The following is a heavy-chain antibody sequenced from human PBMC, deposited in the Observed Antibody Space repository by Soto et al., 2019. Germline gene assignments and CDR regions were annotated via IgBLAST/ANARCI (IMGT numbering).Heavy chain of an antibody. CDR3: AKTITTYSGDSRGRGALVDY. Sequence: QVQLVESGGGVVQPGRSLRLSCAASAFTFSTYGMHWVRQPPGKGLEWVAVISSDGKSEHYADPVKGRFSISRDNSKNTLSLQMNSLRVEDTAVYYCAKTITTYSGDSRGRGALVDYWGQGTLVTVSS. V-gene: IGHV3-30*18. CDR1: AFTFSTYG. CDR2: ISSDGKSE. J-gene: IGHJ4*02. D-gene: IGHD3-22*01.